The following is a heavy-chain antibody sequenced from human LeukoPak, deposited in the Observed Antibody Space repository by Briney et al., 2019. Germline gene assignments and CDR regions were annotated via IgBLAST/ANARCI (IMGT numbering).Heavy chain of an antibody. CDR1: GFTFSSSA. Sequence: GGSLRLSCAASGFTFSSSAMSWVRQVPGKGLEWVSGISASGGSTYYADSVRGRFTISRDNSKNTLYVQMNSLRDEDTAVYYCPKDQRWESPHYLDSWGQGTLVTVSS. V-gene: IGHV3-23*01. CDR2: ISASGGST. D-gene: IGHD1-26*01. J-gene: IGHJ4*02. CDR3: PKDQRWESPHYLDS.